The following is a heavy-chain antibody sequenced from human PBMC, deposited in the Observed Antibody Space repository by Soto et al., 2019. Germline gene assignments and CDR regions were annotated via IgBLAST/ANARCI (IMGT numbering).Heavy chain of an antibody. V-gene: IGHV2-5*02. D-gene: IGHD1-26*01. Sequence: SGPTLVNPTQTLTLTCTFSGFSLSTSGVGVGWIRQPPGKALEWLALIYWDDDKCYSPSLKSRLTITKDTSKNQVVLTTTNMDPVDTATYYCAHNSVREGGPINDYWGQGTLVTVSS. CDR1: GFSLSTSGVG. J-gene: IGHJ4*02. CDR3: AHNSVREGGPINDY. CDR2: IYWDDDK.